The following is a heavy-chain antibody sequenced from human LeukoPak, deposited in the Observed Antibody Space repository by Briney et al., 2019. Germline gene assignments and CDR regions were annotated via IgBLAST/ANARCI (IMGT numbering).Heavy chain of an antibody. CDR3: SRDVYYGSGSYSNDAFDI. Sequence: GGSLRLSCAASGFTFSSYWMHWVRQAPGKGLVWVSRINSDGSSTSYADSVKGRFAISRDNAKNTLYLQMNSLRAEDMAVYYCSRDVYYGSGSYSNDAFDIWGQGTMVTVS. J-gene: IGHJ3*02. D-gene: IGHD3-10*01. CDR2: INSDGSST. CDR1: GFTFSSYW. V-gene: IGHV3-74*01.